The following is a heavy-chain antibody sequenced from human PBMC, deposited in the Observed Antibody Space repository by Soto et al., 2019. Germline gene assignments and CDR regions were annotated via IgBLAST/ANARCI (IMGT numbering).Heavy chain of an antibody. Sequence: GASVKVSCKASGYTFTSYDINWVRQATGQGLEWMGWMNPNSGNTGYAQKFQGRVTMTRNTSISTACMELSSLRSEDTAVYYCARGLGSSPFFDYWGQGTLVTVSS. CDR3: ARGLGSSPFFDY. CDR2: MNPNSGNT. J-gene: IGHJ4*02. CDR1: GYTFTSYD. D-gene: IGHD6-6*01. V-gene: IGHV1-8*01.